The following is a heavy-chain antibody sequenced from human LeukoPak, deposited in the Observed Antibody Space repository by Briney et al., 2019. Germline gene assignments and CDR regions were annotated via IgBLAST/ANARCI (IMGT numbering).Heavy chain of an antibody. J-gene: IGHJ6*03. CDR3: XXSIVVVPAAPPGHYYYYMDV. V-gene: IGHV1-69*13. CDR2: IIPIFGTA. Sequence: SVKVSCKASGGTFSSYAISWVRQAPGQGLEWMGGIIPIFGTANYAQKFQGRVTITADESTSTAYMELSSLRSEDTAVYYCXXSIVVVPAAPPGHYYYYMDVWGKGTTVTISS. CDR1: GGTFSSYA. D-gene: IGHD2-2*01.